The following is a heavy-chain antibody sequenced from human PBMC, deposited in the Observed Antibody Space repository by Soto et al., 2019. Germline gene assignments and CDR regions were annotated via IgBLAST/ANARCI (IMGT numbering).Heavy chain of an antibody. D-gene: IGHD6-13*01. CDR3: ARFGYSRAYSGMDV. Sequence: EVQLVESGGGLVQPGGSLRLSCAASGFTFSSYSMNWVRQAPGKGLEWVSSISSSNYIYYADSVKGRFTISRDNAKNSLYLQMNSLRAADTAVYYCARFGYSRAYSGMDVWGQGTTVTVSS. V-gene: IGHV3-21*01. CDR2: ISSSNYI. CDR1: GFTFSSYS. J-gene: IGHJ6*02.